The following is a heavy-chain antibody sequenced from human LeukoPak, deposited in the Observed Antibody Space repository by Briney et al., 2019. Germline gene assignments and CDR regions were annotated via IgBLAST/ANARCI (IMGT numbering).Heavy chain of an antibody. CDR3: ARIPAGIATRKGKLYYYYYYMDV. D-gene: IGHD6-13*01. Sequence: GGSLRLSCAASGFTFSSYWMSWVRPAPGKGLEWVANIKQDGSEKYYVVSMKGRFTISRDNAKNSLYLQMNSLRAEDTAVYYCARIPAGIATRKGKLYYYYYYMDVWGKGTTVTVSS. CDR1: GFTFSSYW. J-gene: IGHJ6*03. V-gene: IGHV3-7*01. CDR2: IKQDGSEK.